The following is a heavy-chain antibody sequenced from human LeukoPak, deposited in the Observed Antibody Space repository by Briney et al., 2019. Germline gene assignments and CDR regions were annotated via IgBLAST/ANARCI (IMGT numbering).Heavy chain of an antibody. CDR2: IFHSGST. CDR1: GGSIGASINSPNW. V-gene: IGHV4-4*02. Sequence: SETLSLTCAVSGGSIGASINSPNWWSWVRQPPGKGLEWIGEIFHSGSTNYNPSLKSRVTMSVDKSKNQFSLNLTSVTAADTAVYYCARGIVADDNRPFDYWGQGTLVTVSS. J-gene: IGHJ4*02. D-gene: IGHD6-13*01. CDR3: ARGIVADDNRPFDY.